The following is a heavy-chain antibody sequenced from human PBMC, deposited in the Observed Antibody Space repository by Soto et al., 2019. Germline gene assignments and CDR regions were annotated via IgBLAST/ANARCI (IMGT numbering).Heavy chain of an antibody. D-gene: IGHD1-26*01. CDR3: ASERLSGSHPDWFDP. CDR2: INSDGSST. Sequence: VQLVESGGGLVQPGGSLRLSCAASGFTFSSYWMHWVRQAPGKGLVWVSRINSDGSSTSYADSVKGRFTISRDNAKNTLYLQMNSLRAEDTAVYYCASERLSGSHPDWFDPWGQGTLVTVSS. CDR1: GFTFSSYW. V-gene: IGHV3-74*01. J-gene: IGHJ5*02.